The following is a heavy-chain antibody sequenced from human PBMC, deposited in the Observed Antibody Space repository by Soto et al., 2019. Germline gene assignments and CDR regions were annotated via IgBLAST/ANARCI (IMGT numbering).Heavy chain of an antibody. J-gene: IGHJ4*02. CDR2: IWYDGSNK. CDR3: AKDSQQLVERYFDY. V-gene: IGHV3-30*02. D-gene: IGHD6-6*01. Sequence: GGSLRLSCAASGFTFSSYGMHWVRQAPGKGLEWVAVIWYDGSNKYYADSVKGRFTISRDNSKNTLYLQMNSLRAEDTAVYYCAKDSQQLVERYFDYWGQGTLVTVSS. CDR1: GFTFSSYG.